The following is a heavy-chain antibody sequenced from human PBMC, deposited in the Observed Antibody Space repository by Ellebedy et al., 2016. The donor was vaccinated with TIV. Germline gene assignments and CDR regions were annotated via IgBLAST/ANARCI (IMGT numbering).Heavy chain of an antibody. CDR2: INPNSGGT. CDR1: GYTFTGYY. D-gene: IGHD3-3*01. J-gene: IGHJ4*02. Sequence: ASVKVSXXASGYTFTGYYIHWVRQAPGQGLEWMGWINPNSGGTNYAQKFQGRVTMTRDTSISTAYMELSRLRSDDTAVYYCASDFWSGYYGPWGQGTLVTVSS. V-gene: IGHV1-2*02. CDR3: ASDFWSGYYGP.